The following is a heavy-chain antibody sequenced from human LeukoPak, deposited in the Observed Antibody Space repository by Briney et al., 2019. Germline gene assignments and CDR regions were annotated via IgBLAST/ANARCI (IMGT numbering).Heavy chain of an antibody. CDR1: GYTFTGYY. CDR2: IIPIFGTA. V-gene: IGHV1-69*06. Sequence: GASVKVSCKASGYTFTGYYMHWVRQAPGQGLEWMGGIIPIFGTANYAQKFQGRVTITADKSTSTAYMELSSLRSEDTAVYYCASISSSWYRSYWGQGTLVTVSS. CDR3: ASISSSWYRSY. D-gene: IGHD6-13*01. J-gene: IGHJ4*02.